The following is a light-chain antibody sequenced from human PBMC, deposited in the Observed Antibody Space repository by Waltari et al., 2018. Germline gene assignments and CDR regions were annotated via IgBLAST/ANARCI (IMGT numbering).Light chain of an antibody. CDR1: XSDVGGYNX. V-gene: IGLV2-23*02. J-gene: IGLJ3*02. Sequence: QXAXTQPASVXXSPGQSITISCTGTXSDVGGYNXVSWYQQHPGKAPKLMIYDVSKRPSXXXXXXXGSKSXNTASLTXSXXQAEDEAXXYCCSYAXXXXXVFGGXTKLTVX. CDR2: DVS. CDR3: CSYAXXXXXV.